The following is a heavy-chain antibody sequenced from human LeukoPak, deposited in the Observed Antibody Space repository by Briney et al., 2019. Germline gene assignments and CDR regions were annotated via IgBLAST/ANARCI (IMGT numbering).Heavy chain of an antibody. Sequence: PGGSLRLSCAAPGFTFTNYGMSWVRQAPGKGLEWVSSISSSSSYIYYADSVKGRFTISRDNAKNSLYLQMNSLRAEDTAVYYCATGGGSGRYGFPFDCWGQGTLVTVSS. CDR3: ATGGGSGRYGFPFDC. CDR2: ISSSSSYI. V-gene: IGHV3-21*01. D-gene: IGHD6-19*01. CDR1: GFTFTNYG. J-gene: IGHJ4*02.